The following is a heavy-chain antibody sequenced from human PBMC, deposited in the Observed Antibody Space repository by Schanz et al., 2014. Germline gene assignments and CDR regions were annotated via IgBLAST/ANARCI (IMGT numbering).Heavy chain of an antibody. CDR1: GFTFSSYA. Sequence: EVQLVESGGGLVQPGGSLRLSCAASGFTFSSYAMTWVRQAPGKGLEWVSVIGVDGTTTYYADSVKGRFTISRDNSKNTLYLQMNSLRPEDTALYYCARDRRNADIDYWGQGTLVTVSS. D-gene: IGHD1-1*01. CDR3: ARDRRNADIDY. V-gene: IGHV3-23*04. CDR2: IGVDGTTT. J-gene: IGHJ4*02.